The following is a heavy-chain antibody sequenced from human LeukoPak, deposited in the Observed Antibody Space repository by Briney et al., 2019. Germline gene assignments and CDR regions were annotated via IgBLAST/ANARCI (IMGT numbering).Heavy chain of an antibody. Sequence: PSETLSLTCTVSGGSISSYYWSWIRQPAGKGLEWIAYIYYSGSTKYNPSLKSRVTISLDRSKNQFSLKLRSVTAADTAVYYCARLQVHCGGDCYTRWFDPWGQGTLVTVSS. J-gene: IGHJ5*02. D-gene: IGHD2-21*02. CDR1: GGSISSYY. CDR3: ARLQVHCGGDCYTRWFDP. V-gene: IGHV4-59*08. CDR2: IYYSGST.